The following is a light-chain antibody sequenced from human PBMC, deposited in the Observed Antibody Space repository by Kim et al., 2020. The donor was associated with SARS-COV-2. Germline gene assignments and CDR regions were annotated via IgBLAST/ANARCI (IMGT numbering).Light chain of an antibody. CDR2: AAS. CDR3: QQSYSTPYT. Sequence: SASVGDRVTITCRASQSISSYLNWYQQKPGKAPKLLIYAASSVQSGVPSRFSGSGYGTDFTLTISSLQPEDFATYYCQQSYSTPYTFGQGTKLEIK. J-gene: IGKJ2*01. CDR1: QSISSY. V-gene: IGKV1-39*01.